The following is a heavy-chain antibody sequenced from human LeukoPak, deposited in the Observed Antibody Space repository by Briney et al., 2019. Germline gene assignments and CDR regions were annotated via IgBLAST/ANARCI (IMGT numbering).Heavy chain of an antibody. Sequence: GGSLRLSCAASGFTFSSYWMNWGRQAPGKGLEWVASINHNGNVNYYVDSVKGRFTISRDNAENSLYLQMSNLRAEDTAVYFCARGGGLDVWGQEATVIVSS. D-gene: IGHD3-16*01. V-gene: IGHV3-7*03. CDR2: INHNGNVN. CDR1: GFTFSSYW. CDR3: ARGGGLDV. J-gene: IGHJ6*02.